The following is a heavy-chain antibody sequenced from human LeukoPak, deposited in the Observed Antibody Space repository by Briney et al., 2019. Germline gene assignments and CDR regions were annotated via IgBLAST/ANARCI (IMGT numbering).Heavy chain of an antibody. J-gene: IGHJ4*02. CDR3: ARGPYSSLSLDY. V-gene: IGHV4-34*01. D-gene: IGHD6-6*01. CDR2: INHSGST. Sequence: PSETLSLTCAVYGGSFSGYYWSWIRQPPGKGLEWIGEINHSGSTNYNPSLKSRVTISVDTSKNQFSLKLSSVTAADTAVYYCARGPYSSLSLDYWGQGTLVTVSS. CDR1: GGSFSGYY.